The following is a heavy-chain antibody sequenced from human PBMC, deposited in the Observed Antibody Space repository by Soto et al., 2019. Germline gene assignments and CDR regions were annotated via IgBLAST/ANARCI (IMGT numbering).Heavy chain of an antibody. Sequence: SETLSLTCIVSGGSLSSNYWRWVRRPAGKGLEWIGRINTSGSSSYNPSLKSRVTMSVDTSKNQFSLNLNSVTAADTAIYYRARDWSYWGRGILVTVSS. V-gene: IGHV4-4*07. CDR1: GGSLSSNY. CDR3: ARDWSY. J-gene: IGHJ4*02. CDR2: INTSGSS.